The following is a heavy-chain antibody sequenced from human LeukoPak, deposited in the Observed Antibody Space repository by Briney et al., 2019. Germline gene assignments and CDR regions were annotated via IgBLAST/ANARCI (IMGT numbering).Heavy chain of an antibody. J-gene: IGHJ3*02. Sequence: PGRSLRLSCAASGFTFSSYSMNWVRQAPGKGLEWVSSISSSSSYIYYADSVKGRFTISRDNAKNSLYLQMNSLRAEDTAVYYCARDLGSSWDDAFDIWGQGTMVTVSS. CDR3: ARDLGSSWDDAFDI. V-gene: IGHV3-21*01. D-gene: IGHD6-13*01. CDR2: ISSSSSYI. CDR1: GFTFSSYS.